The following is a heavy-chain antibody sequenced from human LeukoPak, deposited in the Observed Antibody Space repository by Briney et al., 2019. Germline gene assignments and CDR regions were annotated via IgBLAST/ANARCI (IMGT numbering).Heavy chain of an antibody. CDR1: GFTFSNYG. V-gene: IGHV3-23*01. CDR2: LTDSGSNT. CDR3: AREYYANENAFDI. J-gene: IGHJ3*02. D-gene: IGHD3-3*01. Sequence: GGSLRLSCAASGFTFSNYGMTWFRQAPGKGLEWVSTLTDSGSNTYYADSVRGRFTISRDNAKNSLYLQMNSLRDEDTAVYYCAREYYANENAFDIWGQGTMVTVSS.